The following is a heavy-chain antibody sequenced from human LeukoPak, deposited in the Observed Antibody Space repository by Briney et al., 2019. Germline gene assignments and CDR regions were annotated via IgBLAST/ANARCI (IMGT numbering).Heavy chain of an antibody. J-gene: IGHJ4*02. CDR2: ISGSGKYI. D-gene: IGHD4-23*01. CDR3: ARDRRWGPFGY. CDR1: EFTFSSYN. V-gene: IGHV3-21*04. Sequence: GGSLRLSCAASEFTFSSYNMNWVRQAPGKGLEWVSCISGSGKYIYYADSVKGRFTISRDNAKNSLYLQMNSLRAEDTAVYYCARDRRWGPFGYWGQGTLVAVSS.